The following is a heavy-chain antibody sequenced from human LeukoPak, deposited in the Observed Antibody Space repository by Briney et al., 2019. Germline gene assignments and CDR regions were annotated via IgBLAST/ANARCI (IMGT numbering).Heavy chain of an antibody. CDR1: GYTFTGYG. Sequence: ASVKVSCKASGYTFTGYGISWVRQAPGQGLEWMGWISAYNGNTNYAQKLQGRVTMTTDTSTSTAYMELRSLRSDDTAVYYCARDGFIAVAGTLDYWGQGTLVTVSS. V-gene: IGHV1-18*01. D-gene: IGHD6-19*01. CDR3: ARDGFIAVAGTLDY. CDR2: ISAYNGNT. J-gene: IGHJ4*02.